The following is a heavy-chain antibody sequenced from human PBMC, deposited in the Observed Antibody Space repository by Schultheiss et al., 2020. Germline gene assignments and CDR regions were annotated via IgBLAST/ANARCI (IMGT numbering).Heavy chain of an antibody. CDR3: ARAEGGSGWYTNDY. CDR2: IYYSGST. D-gene: IGHD6-19*01. CDR1: GGSISSYY. J-gene: IGHJ4*02. V-gene: IGHV4-59*01. Sequence: SETLSLTCTVSGGSISSYYWSWIRQPPGKGLEWIGYIYYSGSTNYNPSLKSRVTISVDTSKNQFSLKLSSVTAADTAVYYCARAEGGSGWYTNDYWGQGTLVNVYS.